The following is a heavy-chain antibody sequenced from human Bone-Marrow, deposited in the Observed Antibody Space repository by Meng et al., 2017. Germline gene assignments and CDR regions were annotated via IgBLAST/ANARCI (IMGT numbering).Heavy chain of an antibody. D-gene: IGHD6-19*01. CDR2: VSYDGSNK. CDR1: GFIFSTYD. V-gene: IGHV3-30*04. CDR3: ARAYGSGWYGY. J-gene: IGHJ4*02. Sequence: QVRRVGAGGGVVQTGRALSFSCAASGFIFSTYDMHWVRQAPGKGLEWVAVVSYDGSNKYYADSVKGRFTISRDNSKNTLYLQMNSLRAEDTAVYYCARAYGSGWYGYWGQGTLVTVSS.